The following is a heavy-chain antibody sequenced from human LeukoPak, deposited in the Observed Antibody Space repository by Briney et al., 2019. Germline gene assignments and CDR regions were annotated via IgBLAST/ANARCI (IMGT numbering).Heavy chain of an antibody. CDR2: IYYSGST. D-gene: IGHD2-2*01. Sequence: KTSETLSLTCTVSGGSISSYYWSWIRQPPGKGLEWIGSIYYSGSTYYNPSLKSRVTISVDTSKNQFSLKLSSVTAADTAVYYCARITTRFPPVGFLDYWGQGTLVTVSS. J-gene: IGHJ4*02. CDR1: GGSISSYY. V-gene: IGHV4-59*05. CDR3: ARITTRFPPVGFLDY.